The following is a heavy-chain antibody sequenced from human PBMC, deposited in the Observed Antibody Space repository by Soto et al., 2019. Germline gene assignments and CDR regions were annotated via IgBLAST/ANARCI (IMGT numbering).Heavy chain of an antibody. CDR2: IDAGNGNT. CDR3: ARDVYYFWSGYNRSYYYVMDF. Sequence: CEECGESITSYSTDWVRQEPGKILEWMGWIDAGNGNTKYSQKFRGRVTFTTDTSTSTAYMELRSLRSDDTAVYYCARDVYYFWSGYNRSYYYVMDFLVQGTTVTVSS. V-gene: IGHV1-3*01. J-gene: IGHJ6*02. CDR1: GESITSYS. D-gene: IGHD3-3*01.